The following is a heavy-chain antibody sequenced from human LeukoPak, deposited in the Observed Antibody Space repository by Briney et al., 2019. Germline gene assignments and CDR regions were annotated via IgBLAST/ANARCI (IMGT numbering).Heavy chain of an antibody. D-gene: IGHD2-2*01. V-gene: IGHV1-2*02. CDR2: INPNSGGT. Sequence: GASVKVSCKASGYTFTGYYMRWVRQAPGQGLEWMGWINPNSGGTNYAQKFQGRVTMTRDTSISTAYMELSRLRSDDTAVYYCARGPIVVVPAAMFDYYYYYYYMDVWGKGTTVTVSS. CDR1: GYTFTGYY. CDR3: ARGPIVVVPAAMFDYYYYYYYMDV. J-gene: IGHJ6*03.